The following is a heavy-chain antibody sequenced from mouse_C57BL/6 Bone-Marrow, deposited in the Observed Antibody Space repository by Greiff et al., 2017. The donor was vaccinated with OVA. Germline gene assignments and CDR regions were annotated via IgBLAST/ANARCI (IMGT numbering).Heavy chain of an antibody. CDR1: GYAFKSYC. Sequence: QVHLQQSGAELVKPGASVKISCKASGYAFKSYCMNWVKQRPEQGLEWIGWIYPGDCDTNYNAKFQGKATLTADKSSSTAYMQLSSLTSEDSAVYYCARGAYWGQGTLVTVSA. V-gene: IGHV1-80*01. CDR2: IYPGDCDT. CDR3: ARGAY. J-gene: IGHJ3*01.